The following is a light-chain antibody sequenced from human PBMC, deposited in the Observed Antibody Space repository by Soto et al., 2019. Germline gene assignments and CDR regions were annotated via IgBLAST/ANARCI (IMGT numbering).Light chain of an antibody. J-gene: IGLJ3*02. CDR2: DVS. V-gene: IGLV2-11*01. Sequence: QSVLTQPRSVSGSPGQSVTISCTGTSSDVGAYNYVSWYQQHPGQAPKLMIYDVSKRPSGVPDRFSGSKSGDTASLTISGLQAEDEADYYCSSYAGSNTWVFGGGTKLTVL. CDR1: SSDVGAYNY. CDR3: SSYAGSNTWV.